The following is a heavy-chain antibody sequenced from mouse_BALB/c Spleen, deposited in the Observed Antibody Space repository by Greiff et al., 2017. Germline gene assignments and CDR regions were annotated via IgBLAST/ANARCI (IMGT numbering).Heavy chain of an antibody. CDR3: ARDPLIHYYGYGFAY. J-gene: IGHJ3*01. D-gene: IGHD1-2*01. CDR1: GFTFSDYY. Sequence: EVQGVESGGGLVKPGGSLKLSCAASGFTFSDYYMYWVRQTPEKRLEWVATISDGGSYTYYPDSVKGRFTISRDNAKNNLYLQMSSLKSEDTAMYYCARDPLIHYYGYGFAYWGQGTLVTVSA. V-gene: IGHV5-4*02. CDR2: ISDGGSYT.